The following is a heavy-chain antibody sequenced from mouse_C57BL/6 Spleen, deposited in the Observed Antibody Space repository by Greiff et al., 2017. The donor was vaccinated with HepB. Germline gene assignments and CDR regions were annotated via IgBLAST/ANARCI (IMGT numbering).Heavy chain of an antibody. CDR2: INYDGSST. Sequence: EVHLVESEGGLVQPGSSMKLSCTASGFTFSDYYMAWVRQVPEKGLEWVANINYDGSSTYYLDSLKSRFIISRDNAKNILYLQMSSLKSEDTATYYCARVVAPTWYSDVWGTGTTVTVSS. V-gene: IGHV5-16*01. J-gene: IGHJ1*03. CDR3: ARVVAPTWYSDV. D-gene: IGHD1-1*01. CDR1: GFTFSDYY.